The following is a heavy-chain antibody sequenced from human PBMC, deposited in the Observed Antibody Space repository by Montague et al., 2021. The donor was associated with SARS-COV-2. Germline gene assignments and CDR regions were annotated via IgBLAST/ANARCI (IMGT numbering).Heavy chain of an antibody. J-gene: IGHJ6*02. Sequence: SETLSLTCAVYSGSLSGYYLNWIRQPPGKGLEWIGEINHSGSTNYNPSLKSRVTIAVDTSKNQVSLKLTSVTAADTAVFYCARSTVTNSPFGFSNKLRSRYNGMDVWGQGTTVTVSS. CDR2: INHSGST. CDR1: SGSLSGYY. V-gene: IGHV4-34*01. D-gene: IGHD4-17*01. CDR3: ARSTVTNSPFGFSNKLRSRYNGMDV.